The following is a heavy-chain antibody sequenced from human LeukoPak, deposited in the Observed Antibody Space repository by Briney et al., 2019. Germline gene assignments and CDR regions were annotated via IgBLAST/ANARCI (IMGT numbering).Heavy chain of an antibody. D-gene: IGHD3-10*01. V-gene: IGHV3-23*01. Sequence: PGGSLRLSCAASGFTFSSYAMSWVRQAPGKGLEWVSAIGGSGGSTYYADSVKGRFTISRDNSKNTPYLQMNSLRAEDTAVYYCAKVRILVGSGSWDYWGQGTLATVSS. CDR3: AKVRILVGSGSWDY. CDR2: IGGSGGST. J-gene: IGHJ4*02. CDR1: GFTFSSYA.